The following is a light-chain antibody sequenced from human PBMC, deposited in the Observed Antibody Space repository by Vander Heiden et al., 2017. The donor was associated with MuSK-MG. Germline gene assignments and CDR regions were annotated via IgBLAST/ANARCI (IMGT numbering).Light chain of an antibody. Sequence: QSALTPPPSASGSPGPSVTIACTATTSAAGGYHFVSWYQQHPGTVPKHLIYEVKKRPSGVPDRFSGSKSGNTPSLTVSGLQADDEAQYYCSSNAGNNIVLFGGGTKLTVL. CDR3: SSNAGNNIVL. J-gene: IGLJ2*01. V-gene: IGLV2-8*01. CDR2: EVK. CDR1: TSAAGGYHF.